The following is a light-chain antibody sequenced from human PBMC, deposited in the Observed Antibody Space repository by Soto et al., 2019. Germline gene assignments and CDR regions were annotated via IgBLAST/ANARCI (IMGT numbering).Light chain of an antibody. Sequence: DIVMTQSPDSLAVSLGERATINCKHSQSGLYRSNNKNSLAWYQQKPGQPPKLLIYWASTRESGVPDRFSGSGSGTDFTLTISSLQAEDVEVYYCQQYYSTPQTFGQGNQVEIK. CDR3: QQYYSTPQT. V-gene: IGKV4-1*01. J-gene: IGKJ1*01. CDR1: QSGLYRSNNKNS. CDR2: WAS.